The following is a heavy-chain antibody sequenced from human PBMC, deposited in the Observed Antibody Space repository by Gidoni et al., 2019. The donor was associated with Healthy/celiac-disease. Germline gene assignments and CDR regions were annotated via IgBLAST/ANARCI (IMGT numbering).Heavy chain of an antibody. D-gene: IGHD5-18*01. CDR1: GFTLRSYG. CDR2: ISYDGSNK. V-gene: IGHV3-30*18. J-gene: IGHJ4*01. CDR3: AKDLLLGYSYGSPDY. Sequence: QLQLVVSGGGVVQPGRSLRLSCAAHGFTLRSYGMHWVRQAPGKGLEWGAVISYDGSNKYYADSVKCRCTISRDNSKNTLYLQMNSLRAEDTAVYYWAKDLLLGYSYGSPDYWGHGTLVTVSS.